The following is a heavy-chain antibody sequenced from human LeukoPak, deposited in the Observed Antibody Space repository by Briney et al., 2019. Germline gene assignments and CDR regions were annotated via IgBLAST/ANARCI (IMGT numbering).Heavy chain of an antibody. J-gene: IGHJ4*02. CDR1: GFAFSSYA. V-gene: IGHV3-30*04. D-gene: IGHD3-3*01. CDR2: ISTDANRK. CDR3: ARDRAWNYFDS. Sequence: PGGSLRLSCAASGFAFSSYAMHWVRQAPGKGLEWVAVISTDANRKYYAYSVEGRFTISRDNSKNTLYLQMDSLRPEDTAVYYCARDRAWNYFDSWGQGTLVTVSS.